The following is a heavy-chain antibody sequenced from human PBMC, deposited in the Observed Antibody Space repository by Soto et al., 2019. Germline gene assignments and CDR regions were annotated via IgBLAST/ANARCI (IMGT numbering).Heavy chain of an antibody. J-gene: IGHJ4*02. Sequence: GSLRLSCAASGFTFDDYTMHWVRQAPGKGLEWVSLISWDGGSTYYADSVKGRFTISRDNSKNSLYLQMNSLRTEDTALYYCAKTYDYYDSSGYLDYWGQGTLVTVSS. V-gene: IGHV3-43*01. CDR1: GFTFDDYT. D-gene: IGHD3-22*01. CDR2: ISWDGGST. CDR3: AKTYDYYDSSGYLDY.